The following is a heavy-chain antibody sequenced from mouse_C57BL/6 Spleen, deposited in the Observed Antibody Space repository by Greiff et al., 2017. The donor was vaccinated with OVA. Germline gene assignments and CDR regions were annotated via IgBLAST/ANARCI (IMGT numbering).Heavy chain of an antibody. J-gene: IGHJ2*01. Sequence: QVQLQQPGAELVKPGASVKLSCKASGYTFTSYWITWVKQRPGQGLEWIGEIYPGSGSTNYNEKFKSKATLTVDTSSSTAYMQLSSLTSEYSAVYYCARVYGYFFDCWGQGTTLTVSS. D-gene: IGHD2-2*01. CDR3: ARVYGYFFDC. CDR2: IYPGSGST. V-gene: IGHV1-55*01. CDR1: GYTFTSYW.